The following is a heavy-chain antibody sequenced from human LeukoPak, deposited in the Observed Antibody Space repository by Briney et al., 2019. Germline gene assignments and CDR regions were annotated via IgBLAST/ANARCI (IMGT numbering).Heavy chain of an antibody. D-gene: IGHD6-19*01. Sequence: GGSLRLSCATSGFTVSSNYMSWVRQAPGKGLEWVSVIYDSGTTYYADSMKGRFLIFRDTSKNTVDLQMNSLRVEDTAVYYCAGRRSSGWYAYWGQGTLVTVSS. J-gene: IGHJ4*02. CDR2: IYDSGTT. V-gene: IGHV3-53*01. CDR3: AGRRSSGWYAY. CDR1: GFTVSSNY.